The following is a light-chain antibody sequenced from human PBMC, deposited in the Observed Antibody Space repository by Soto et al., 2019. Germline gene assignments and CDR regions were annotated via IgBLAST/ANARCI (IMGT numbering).Light chain of an antibody. CDR3: QQRNTWPPIT. CDR1: QSIHTS. CDR2: DST. V-gene: IGKV3-11*01. J-gene: IGKJ5*01. Sequence: VLTQSPATLSLSPGERATLSCRASQSIHTSLAWYQQKPGQPPRLVVYDSTLRANGVPDRFGGSRSGTEFTLTINNLEPEDFALYYCQQRNTWPPITFGQGTRLEIK.